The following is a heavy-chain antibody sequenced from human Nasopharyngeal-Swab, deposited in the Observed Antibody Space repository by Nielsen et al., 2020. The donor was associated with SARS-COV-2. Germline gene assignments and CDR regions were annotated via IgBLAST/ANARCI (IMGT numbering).Heavy chain of an antibody. J-gene: IGHJ4*02. CDR2: IYYSGST. V-gene: IGHV4-61*01. CDR1: GGSVSSGSYY. D-gene: IGHD3-3*01. Sequence: SETLSLTCTVSGGSVSSGSYYWSWIRQPPGKGLEWIGYIYYSGSTNYNPSLKSRVTISVDTSKNQFSLKLSSVTAADTAVYYCARGSFDYFDYWGQGTLVTVSS. CDR3: ARGSFDYFDY.